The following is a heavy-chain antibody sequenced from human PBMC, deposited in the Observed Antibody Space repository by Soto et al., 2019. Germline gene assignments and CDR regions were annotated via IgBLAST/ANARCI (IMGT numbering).Heavy chain of an antibody. D-gene: IGHD6-13*01. CDR3: AKLKRLTAAGYFDY. V-gene: IGHV3-23*01. J-gene: IGHJ4*02. Sequence: EVQLLESGGGLAQPGGSLRLFCAASGFTFKYYAMTWVRQAPGKGLEWVSGISGSGNRTYYVDSVKGRFTISRDNSNNTLYLQMDSLKTEGTAGYYCAKLKRLTAAGYFDYWGQGILVSVSS. CDR1: GFTFKYYA. CDR2: ISGSGNRT.